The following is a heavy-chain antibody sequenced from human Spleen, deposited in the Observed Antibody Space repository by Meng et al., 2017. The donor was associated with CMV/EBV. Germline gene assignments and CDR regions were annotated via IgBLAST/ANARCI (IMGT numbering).Heavy chain of an antibody. V-gene: IGHV3-74*03. D-gene: IGHD3-10*01. CDR3: ARDGSYNFDY. J-gene: IGHJ4*02. CDR2: LTSDGRTA. Sequence: LSCAVSGFTLSTSWMHWVRQIPGKELVWVSRLTSDGRTAYADSVEDRFTISRDDATSTLYLQMNSLRAEDTAVYYCARDGSYNFDYWGQGTLVTVSS. CDR1: GFTLSTSW.